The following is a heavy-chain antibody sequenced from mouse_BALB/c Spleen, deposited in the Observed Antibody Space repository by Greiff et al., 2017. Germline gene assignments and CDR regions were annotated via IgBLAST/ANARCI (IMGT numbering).Heavy chain of an antibody. V-gene: IGHV1S81*02. CDR2: INPSNGRT. CDR3: ARYRDYGSLYAMDY. J-gene: IGHJ4*01. Sequence: VQLQQPGAELVKPGASVKLSCKASGYTFTSYWMHWVKQRPGQGLEWIGEINPSNGRTNYNEKFKSKATLTVDKSSSTAYMQLSSLTSEDSAVYYCARYRDYGSLYAMDYWGQGTSVTVSS. CDR1: GYTFTSYW. D-gene: IGHD1-1*01.